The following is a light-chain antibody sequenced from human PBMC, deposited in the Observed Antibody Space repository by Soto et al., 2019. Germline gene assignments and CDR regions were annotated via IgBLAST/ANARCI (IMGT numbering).Light chain of an antibody. Sequence: DIQMTQSPSTLSASVVDRVAITCRASQTISSWLAWYQQKPGKAPKLLIYKASTLKSGVPSRFSGSGSGTEFTLTISSLQPDDFATYYCQHYNSYSEAFGQGTKVDIK. CDR2: KAS. V-gene: IGKV1-5*03. CDR1: QTISSW. CDR3: QHYNSYSEA. J-gene: IGKJ1*01.